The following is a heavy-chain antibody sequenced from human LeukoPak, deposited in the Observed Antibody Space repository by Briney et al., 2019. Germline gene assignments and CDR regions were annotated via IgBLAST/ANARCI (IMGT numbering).Heavy chain of an antibody. J-gene: IGHJ4*02. V-gene: IGHV3-74*01. Sequence: GGSLILSCAASGLAFSAYKMHWVRQAPRKGLVWVSRISTDGYTTDYADFVQGRFTASRDNTKNTWSLEMNSLRAEDTAVYYCVVGGSPGYWGQGTLVTVSS. CDR3: VVGGSPGY. D-gene: IGHD2-15*01. CDR1: GLAFSAYK. CDR2: ISTDGYTT.